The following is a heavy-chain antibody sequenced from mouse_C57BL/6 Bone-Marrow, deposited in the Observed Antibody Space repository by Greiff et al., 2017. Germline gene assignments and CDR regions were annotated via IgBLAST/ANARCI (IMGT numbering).Heavy chain of an antibody. D-gene: IGHD1-1*01. Sequence: EVQRVESGPGLAKPSQTLSLTCSVTGYSITSDYWNWIRKFPGNKLEYMGYISYSGSTYYNPSLKSRISITRDTSKNQYYLQLNSVTTEDTATYYCARSRIYYYGSYYFDYWGQGTTLTVSS. CDR3: ARSRIYYYGSYYFDY. J-gene: IGHJ2*01. CDR1: GYSITSDY. CDR2: ISYSGST. V-gene: IGHV3-8*01.